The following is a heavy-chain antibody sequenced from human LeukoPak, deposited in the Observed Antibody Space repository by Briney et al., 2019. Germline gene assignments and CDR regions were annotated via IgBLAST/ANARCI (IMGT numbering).Heavy chain of an antibody. CDR1: GGSFSGYY. CDR2: INHSGST. J-gene: IGHJ4*02. V-gene: IGHV4-34*01. CDR3: ARVGSYHRRIDY. D-gene: IGHD1-26*01. Sequence: SETLSLTCAVYGGSFSGYYWSWIRQPPGKGLEWIGEINHSGSTNYNPSLKSRVTISVDTPKNQFSLKLSSVTAADTAVYYCARVGSYHRRIDYWGQGTLVTVSS.